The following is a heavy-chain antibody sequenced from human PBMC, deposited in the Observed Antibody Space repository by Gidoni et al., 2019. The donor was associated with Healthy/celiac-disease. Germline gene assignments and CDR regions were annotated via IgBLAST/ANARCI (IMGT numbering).Heavy chain of an antibody. J-gene: IGHJ4*02. CDR1: GGSISSGGYY. V-gene: IGHV4-31*03. Sequence: QVQLQESGPGLVKPSQTLSLTCTVSGGSISSGGYYWSWIRQHPGKGLEWIGYIDYSGSTYYNPSLKSRVTISVDTSKNQFSLKLSSVTAADTAVYYCARGLVVVVPAGIDYWGQGTLVTVSS. CDR2: IDYSGST. D-gene: IGHD2-2*01. CDR3: ARGLVVVVPAGIDY.